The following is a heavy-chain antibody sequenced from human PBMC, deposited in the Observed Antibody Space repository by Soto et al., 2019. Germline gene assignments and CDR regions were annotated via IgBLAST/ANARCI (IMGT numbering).Heavy chain of an antibody. CDR1: GGSISSGDYY. CDR3: ARTSPVLRFLEWSDYGMDV. V-gene: IGHV4-30-4*01. Sequence: NPSETLSLTCTVSGGSISSGDYYWSWIRQPPGKGLEWIGYIYYSGSTYYNPSLKSRVTISVDTSKNQFSLKLSSVTAADTAVYYCARTSPVLRFLEWSDYGMDVWGQGTTVTVSS. CDR2: IYYSGST. J-gene: IGHJ6*02. D-gene: IGHD3-3*01.